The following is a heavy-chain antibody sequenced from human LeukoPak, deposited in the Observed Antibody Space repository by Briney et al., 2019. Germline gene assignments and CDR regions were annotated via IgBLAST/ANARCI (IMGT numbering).Heavy chain of an antibody. Sequence: PSETLSLTCSVSGVSVTTSFWNWIRQSPGKGLEWTGYVSSDGTTNYTPALRSRLIMSVDTAKNDISLILTSVTAADTAIYYCARLDCVLEGCYNHWGRGTLVTVSS. D-gene: IGHD2-15*01. CDR3: ARLDCVLEGCYNH. CDR2: VSSDGTT. V-gene: IGHV4-59*08. J-gene: IGHJ4*02. CDR1: GVSVTTSF.